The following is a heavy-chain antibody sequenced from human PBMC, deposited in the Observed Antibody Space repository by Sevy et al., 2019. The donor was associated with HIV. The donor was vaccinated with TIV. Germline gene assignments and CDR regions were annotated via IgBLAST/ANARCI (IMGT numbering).Heavy chain of an antibody. CDR1: GYTFTSYG. J-gene: IGHJ4*02. V-gene: IGHV1-18*01. Sequence: ASLKVSCKASGYTFTSYGISWVRQAPGQGLEWMGWISAYNGNTNYAQKLQGRVTMTTDTSTSTAYMELRSLRSDDTAVYYCARGEITMVQGVIIKGAYFDYWGQGTLVTVSS. CDR2: ISAYNGNT. D-gene: IGHD3-10*01. CDR3: ARGEITMVQGVIIKGAYFDY.